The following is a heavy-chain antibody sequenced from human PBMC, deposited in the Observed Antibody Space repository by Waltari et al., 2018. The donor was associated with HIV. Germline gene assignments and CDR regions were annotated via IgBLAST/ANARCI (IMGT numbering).Heavy chain of an antibody. CDR1: GSALCFCT. CDR3: ERATKLTTVTNDAVDV. V-gene: IGHV3-21*01. CDR2: SSINSNNT. Sequence: GGSGGGLVKPGGSLRLSCAASGSALCFCTLDWGRQAPGKGQGLVSSSSINSNNTNYAEAVKGRVSVTRDSATTSMYVQMNRRSAEDTAAYYYERATKLTTVTNDAVDVWGQGTTVTVS. D-gene: IGHD4-17*01. J-gene: IGHJ6*02.